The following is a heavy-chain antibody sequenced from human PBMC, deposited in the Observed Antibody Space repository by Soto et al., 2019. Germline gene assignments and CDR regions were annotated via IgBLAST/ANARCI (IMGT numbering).Heavy chain of an antibody. Sequence: ASVKVSCKVSGYTLTELSMHWVRQAPGKGLEWMGGFDPEDGETIYAQKFQGRVTMTEDTSTDTAYMELSSLRSEDTAVYYCATGRMATIEYYSGMDVWGQGTTVTVSS. J-gene: IGHJ6*02. CDR2: FDPEDGET. V-gene: IGHV1-24*01. CDR1: GYTLTELS. CDR3: ATGRMATIEYYSGMDV. D-gene: IGHD5-12*01.